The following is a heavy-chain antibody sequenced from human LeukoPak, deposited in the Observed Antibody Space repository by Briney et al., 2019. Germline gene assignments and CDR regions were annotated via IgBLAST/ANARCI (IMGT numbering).Heavy chain of an antibody. CDR1: GYTFSRYW. CDR3: ARDFSGYDDY. J-gene: IGHJ4*02. CDR2: INTDGAIT. V-gene: IGHV3-74*01. D-gene: IGHD3-22*01. Sequence: GGSLRLSCAASGYTFSRYWIHWVRQAPGKGLVWVSRINTDGAITTYADSVKGRFTISRDNAKNILYLQMNSLRVEDTAVYYCARDFSGYDDYWGQGTLVTVSS.